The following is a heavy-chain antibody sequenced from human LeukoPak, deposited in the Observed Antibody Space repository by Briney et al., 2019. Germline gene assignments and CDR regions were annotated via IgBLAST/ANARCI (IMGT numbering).Heavy chain of an antibody. CDR1: GFTFSSYA. CDR3: AKMDIVLMVYAIRGDAFDI. CDR2: INGNGGGT. J-gene: IGHJ3*02. Sequence: GGSLRLSCAASGFTFSSYAMSWVRQAPGKGLEWVSGINGNGGGTYYADSVKGRFTISRDNSKNTLYLQMNSLRAEDTAVYYCAKMDIVLMVYAIRGDAFDIWGQGTMVTVSS. D-gene: IGHD2-8*01. V-gene: IGHV3-23*01.